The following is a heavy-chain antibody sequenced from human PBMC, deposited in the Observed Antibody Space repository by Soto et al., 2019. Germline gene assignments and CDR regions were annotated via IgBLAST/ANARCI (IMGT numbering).Heavy chain of an antibody. V-gene: IGHV2-70*11. D-gene: IGHD6-6*01. Sequence: SGPTLVKPTQTLTLTCTFSGFSLSTSGMCVSWIRQPPGKALEWLARIDWDDDKYYSTSLKTRLTISKDTSKNQVVLTMTNMDPVDTATYYCARIIAARPFSGFDYWGQGTLVTVSS. J-gene: IGHJ4*02. CDR1: GFSLSTSGMC. CDR3: ARIIAARPFSGFDY. CDR2: IDWDDDK.